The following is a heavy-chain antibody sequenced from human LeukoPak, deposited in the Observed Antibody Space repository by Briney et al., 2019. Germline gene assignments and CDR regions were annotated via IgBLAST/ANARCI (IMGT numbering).Heavy chain of an antibody. CDR3: ARYDYVWGSYRS. CDR2: MNPNSGNT. CDR1: GYTFTSYD. Sequence: ASVKVSCKASGYTFTSYDINWVRQATGQGLEWMGWMNPNSGNTGYAQKFQGRVTITRNTSISTAYMELSSLRSEDTAVYYCARYDYVWGSYRSWGQGTLVTVSS. D-gene: IGHD3-16*02. V-gene: IGHV1-8*03. J-gene: IGHJ5*02.